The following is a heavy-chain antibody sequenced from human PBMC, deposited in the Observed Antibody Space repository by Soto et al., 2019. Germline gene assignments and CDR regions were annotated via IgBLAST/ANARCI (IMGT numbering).Heavy chain of an antibody. V-gene: IGHV4-59*01. CDR2: IYYSGST. CDR1: GGSISSYY. D-gene: IGHD3-10*01. CDR3: ARGGVRGVILYYGMAV. J-gene: IGHJ6*02. Sequence: KPSETLSLTCTVSGGSISSYYWSWIRQPPGKGLEWIGYIYYSGSTNYNPSLKSRVTISVDTSKNQFSLKLSSVTAADTAVYYCARGGVRGVILYYGMAVWGQGTTVTVYS.